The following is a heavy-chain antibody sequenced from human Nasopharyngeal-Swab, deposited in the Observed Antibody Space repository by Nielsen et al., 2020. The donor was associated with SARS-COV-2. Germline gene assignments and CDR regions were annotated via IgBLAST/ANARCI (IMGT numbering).Heavy chain of an antibody. J-gene: IGHJ4*02. Sequence: GGSLRLSCTTSGFTFGDYAMSWVRQAPGKGLEWVSAVSGSGRTTYYADSVKGRFTISRDNSKNTLYLQMNNLRAEDTAVYYCKRDYYDRSSYVGLVDYWGQGTLVTVSS. CDR3: KRDYYDRSSYVGLVDY. CDR2: VSGSGRTT. V-gene: IGHV3-23*01. D-gene: IGHD3-22*01. CDR1: GFTFGDYA.